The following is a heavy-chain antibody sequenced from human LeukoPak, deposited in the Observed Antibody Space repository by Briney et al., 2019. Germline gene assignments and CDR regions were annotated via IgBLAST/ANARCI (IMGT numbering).Heavy chain of an antibody. D-gene: IGHD3-10*01. CDR1: RFTFSSYA. J-gene: IGHJ4*02. CDR3: AKDGKALLWFGELLELDY. Sequence: GGSLRLSCAASRFTFSSYAMSWVRQAPGKGLEWVSAISGSGGSTYYADSVKGRFTISRDNSKNTLNLQMNRLRAEDTAVYYCAKDGKALLWFGELLELDYWGQGTLVTVSS. CDR2: ISGSGGST. V-gene: IGHV3-23*01.